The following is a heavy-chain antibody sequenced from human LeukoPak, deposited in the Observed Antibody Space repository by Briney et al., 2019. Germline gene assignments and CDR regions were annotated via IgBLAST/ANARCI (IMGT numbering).Heavy chain of an antibody. D-gene: IGHD6-19*01. CDR3: AYSSGWYNWFDP. Sequence: ASVTVSFKASGYTFTDYYMHWVRQAPGQGLEWMGRINPNSGGTNYAQKFQGRVTMTRDTSISTAYMELSRLRSDDTAVYYCAYSSGWYNWFDPWGQGTLVTVSS. CDR2: INPNSGGT. J-gene: IGHJ5*02. V-gene: IGHV1-2*06. CDR1: GYTFTDYY.